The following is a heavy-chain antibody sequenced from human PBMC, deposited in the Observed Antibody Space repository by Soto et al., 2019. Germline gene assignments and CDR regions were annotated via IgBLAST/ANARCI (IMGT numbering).Heavy chain of an antibody. J-gene: IGHJ5*01. D-gene: IGHD5-12*01. Sequence: SLRLSCAASGFTFSSYAMSWVRQAPGKGLEWVSAISGSGGSTYYADSVKGRFTISRDNSKNTLYLQMNSLRAEDTAVYYCAKESWGLRCYSIYGPGLDSWGQANPTTVSS. CDR2: ISGSGGST. V-gene: IGHV3-23*01. CDR3: AKESWGLRCYSIYGPGLDS. CDR1: GFTFSSYA.